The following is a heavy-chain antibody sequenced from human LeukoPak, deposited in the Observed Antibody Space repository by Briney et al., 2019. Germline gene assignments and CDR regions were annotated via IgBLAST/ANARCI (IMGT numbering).Heavy chain of an antibody. CDR1: GGTFSSYA. CDR3: ARQEGGSAPNLFDY. D-gene: IGHD5-12*01. Sequence: ASVKVSCKASGGTFSSYAISWVRQAPGQGLEWMGRIIPILGIANYAQKFQGRVTITADKSTSTAYMELSSLRSEDTAVYYCARQEGGSAPNLFDYWAREPWSPSPQ. CDR2: IIPILGIA. J-gene: IGHJ4*02. V-gene: IGHV1-69*04.